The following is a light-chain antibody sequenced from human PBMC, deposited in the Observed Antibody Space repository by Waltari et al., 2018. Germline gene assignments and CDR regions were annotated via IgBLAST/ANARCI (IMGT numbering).Light chain of an antibody. CDR2: KAS. CDR1: QSISSW. J-gene: IGKJ1*01. V-gene: IGKV1-5*03. CDR3: QQYSSYWT. Sequence: DIQMTLSPSTLSASVGDRVTITCRASQSISSWLAWYQQNPGKAPKLLIYKASSLESGVPSRFSGSGSGTEFTLTISSLQPDDFATYYCQQYSSYWTFGQGTKVESK.